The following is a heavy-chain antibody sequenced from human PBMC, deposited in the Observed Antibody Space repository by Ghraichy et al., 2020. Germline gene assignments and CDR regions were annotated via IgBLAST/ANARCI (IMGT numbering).Heavy chain of an antibody. CDR3: ARDLAYCGGDCYSDY. Sequence: LSLTCAASGFTFSSYSMNWVRQAPGKGLEWVSYISSSSTIYYADSVKGRFTISRDNAKNSLYLQMNSLRAEDTAVYYCARDLAYCGGDCYSDYWGQGTLVTVSS. V-gene: IGHV3-48*01. J-gene: IGHJ4*02. D-gene: IGHD2-21*02. CDR1: GFTFSSYS. CDR2: ISSSSTI.